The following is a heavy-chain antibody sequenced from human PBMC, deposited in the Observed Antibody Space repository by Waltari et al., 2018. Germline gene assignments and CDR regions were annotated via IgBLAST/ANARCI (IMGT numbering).Heavy chain of an antibody. CDR3: TKMRRNLPRDIIDN. J-gene: IGHJ4*02. V-gene: IGHV3-23*01. CDR2: TSASSGST. Sequence: EVQLLESGGGLVQRGGSLRLSCAVSGFIFSRFAMSWVRNTPGKGLEWVAGTSASSGSTYYADSVQGRLTISRDNSKKRVCLQMNSLRAEDTATYYCTKMRRNLPRDIIDNWGQGTQVIIAS. CDR1: GFIFSRFA.